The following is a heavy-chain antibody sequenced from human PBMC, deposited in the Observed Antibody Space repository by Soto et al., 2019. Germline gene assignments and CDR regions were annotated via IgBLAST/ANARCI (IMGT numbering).Heavy chain of an antibody. D-gene: IGHD3-22*01. J-gene: IGHJ4*01. Sequence: QVQLQESGPGLVKPSQTLSLTCTVSADSFNSGGCFWSWMRPQPGKGREWIGYISYSGITSYNPSLKIRLTLSVDTSVNQFSLKLTSVTAADTAVYYGASLFNYYDRRGYDEYHFDYWGHGTLVTVSS. CDR2: ISYSGIT. CDR1: ADSFNSGGCF. V-gene: IGHV4-31*03. CDR3: ASLFNYYDRRGYDEYHFDY.